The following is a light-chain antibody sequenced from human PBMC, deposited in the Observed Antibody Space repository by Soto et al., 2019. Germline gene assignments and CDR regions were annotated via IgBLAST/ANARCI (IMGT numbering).Light chain of an antibody. V-gene: IGLV1-44*01. J-gene: IGLJ3*02. Sequence: LTQPPSTSGTPGQSVTISCSGSSSNIGSNTVNWYQQFPGTAPKLLIYSNNQRPSGVPDRFSGSKSGTSASLAISGLQSEDEADYHCATWDDSLDGRVFGGGTKLTVL. CDR1: SSNIGSNT. CDR2: SNN. CDR3: ATWDDSLDGRV.